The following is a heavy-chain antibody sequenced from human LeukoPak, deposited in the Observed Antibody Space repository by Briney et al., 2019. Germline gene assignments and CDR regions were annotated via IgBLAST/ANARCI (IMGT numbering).Heavy chain of an antibody. CDR2: INPNSGGT. CDR3: ARGYSSSWYEYYYYYMDV. Sequence: ASVKVSCKASGYTFTGYYMHWVRQAPGQGLEWMGWINPNSGGTNYAQKFQGRVTMTRDTSISTAYMELSRLRSEDTAVYYCARGYSSSWYEYYYYYMDVWGKGTTVTISS. CDR1: GYTFTGYY. D-gene: IGHD6-13*01. J-gene: IGHJ6*03. V-gene: IGHV1-2*02.